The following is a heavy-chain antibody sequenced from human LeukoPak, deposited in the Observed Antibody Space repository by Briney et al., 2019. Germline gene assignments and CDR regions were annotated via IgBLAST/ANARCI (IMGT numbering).Heavy chain of an antibody. CDR2: IWYDGSNK. Sequence: GRSLRLSCAASGFTFSSYGMLWVRQAPGKGLEWVAVIWYDGSNKYYADSVKGRFTISRDNSKNTLYLQMNSLRAEDTAVYYCAVTYDSSGYYFGYFQHWGQGTLVTVSS. D-gene: IGHD3-22*01. V-gene: IGHV3-33*01. CDR3: AVTYDSSGYYFGYFQH. CDR1: GFTFSSYG. J-gene: IGHJ1*01.